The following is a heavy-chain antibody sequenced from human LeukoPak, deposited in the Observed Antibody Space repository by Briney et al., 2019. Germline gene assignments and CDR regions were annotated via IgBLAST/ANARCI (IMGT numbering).Heavy chain of an antibody. CDR1: GFTFSSYW. D-gene: IGHD6-13*01. Sequence: AGGSLRLSCAASGFTFSSYWMSWVRQAPGKGLEWVANIKQDGSEKYYVDSVKGRFTISRDNAKNSLYLQMNSLRAEDTAVYYCARESASSSFPLDYWGQGTLVTVSS. V-gene: IGHV3-7*01. CDR2: IKQDGSEK. CDR3: ARESASSSFPLDY. J-gene: IGHJ4*02.